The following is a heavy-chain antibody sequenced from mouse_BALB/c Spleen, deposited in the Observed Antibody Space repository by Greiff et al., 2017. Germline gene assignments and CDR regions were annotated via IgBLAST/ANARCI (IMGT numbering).Heavy chain of an antibody. D-gene: IGHD2-10*02. V-gene: IGHV1-7*01. CDR2: INPSTGYT. CDR1: GYTFTSYW. CDR3: ARGRYDYDAMDY. Sequence: QVQLQQSGAELAKPGASVKMSCKASGYTFTSYWMHWVKQRPGQGLEWIGYINPSTGYTEYNQKFKDKATLTADKSSSTAYMQLSSLTSEDSAVYYCARGRYDYDAMDYWGQGTSVTVSS. J-gene: IGHJ4*01.